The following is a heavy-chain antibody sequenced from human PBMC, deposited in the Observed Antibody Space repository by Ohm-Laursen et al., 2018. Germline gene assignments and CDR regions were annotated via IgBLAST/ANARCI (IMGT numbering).Heavy chain of an antibody. D-gene: IGHD3-22*01. J-gene: IGHJ6*02. CDR3: ARIESDSGGYWYFGMDV. Sequence: GTLSCTGTVSAASISSEYWTWIRQPPGKGLVWIGYIYYRGTTNYNPSLKSRVTISVDTSKNQFSLKLSSVTAADTALYYCARIESDSGGYWYFGMDVWGQGTAVTVSS. CDR1: AASISSEY. V-gene: IGHV4-59*01. CDR2: IYYRGTT.